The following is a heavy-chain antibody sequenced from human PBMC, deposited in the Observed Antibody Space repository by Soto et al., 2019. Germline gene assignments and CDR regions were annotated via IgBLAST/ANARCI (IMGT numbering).Heavy chain of an antibody. D-gene: IGHD3-10*01. Sequence: ASVKVSCKASGGTFSSYAISWVRQAPGQGLEWMGGIIPIFGTANYAQKFQGRVTITADESTSTAYMELSSLRSDDTAVYYCARVLGWGSAGAFDIWGQGTMVTVSS. V-gene: IGHV1-69*13. CDR2: IIPIFGTA. J-gene: IGHJ3*02. CDR1: GGTFSSYA. CDR3: ARVLGWGSAGAFDI.